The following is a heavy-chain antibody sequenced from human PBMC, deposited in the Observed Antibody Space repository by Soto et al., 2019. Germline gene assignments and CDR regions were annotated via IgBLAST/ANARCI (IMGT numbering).Heavy chain of an antibody. J-gene: IGHJ4*02. V-gene: IGHV2-5*02. D-gene: IGHD1-7*01. Sequence: QITLKESGPTLVKPTQTLTLTCTFSGFSLSTGGVGVGWIRQPPGKALEWLGFIFWDEDKRYSPSLKSRLTITKDTSKNQVVLTITNMDPVDTATYYCAHRSASQLELRNWGQGTLVTVSS. CDR3: AHRSASQLELRN. CDR2: IFWDEDK. CDR1: GFSLSTGGVG.